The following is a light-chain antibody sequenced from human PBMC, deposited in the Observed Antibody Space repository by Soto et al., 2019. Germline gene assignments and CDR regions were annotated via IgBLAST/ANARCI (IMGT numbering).Light chain of an antibody. Sequence: EIVLTQSPGTLSLSPGERATPSCRASQSVSSSYLAWYQQRPGQAPRLLIFGPSTRATGIPERFSGSGSGTDFTLTISRLEPEDFAVYFCQQYSSSPWTFGQGTKVDIK. J-gene: IGKJ1*01. CDR2: GPS. CDR3: QQYSSSPWT. V-gene: IGKV3-20*01. CDR1: QSVSSSY.